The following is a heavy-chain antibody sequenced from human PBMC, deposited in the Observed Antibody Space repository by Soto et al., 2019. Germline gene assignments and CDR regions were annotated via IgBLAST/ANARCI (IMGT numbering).Heavy chain of an antibody. D-gene: IGHD6-13*01. J-gene: IGHJ6*03. CDR3: ARDLGIAAAGTRVYYYYYYMDV. CDR2: IWYDGSNK. CDR1: GFTFSSYG. Sequence: GGSLRLSCAASGFTFSSYGMHWVRQAPGKGLEWVAVIWYDGSNKYYADSVKGRFTISRDNSKNTLYLQMNSLRAEDTAVYYCARDLGIAAAGTRVYYYYYYMDVWGKGTTVTVSS. V-gene: IGHV3-33*01.